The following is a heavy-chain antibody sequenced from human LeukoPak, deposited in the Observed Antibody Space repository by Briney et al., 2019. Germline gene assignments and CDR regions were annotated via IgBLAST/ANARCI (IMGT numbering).Heavy chain of an antibody. D-gene: IGHD6-19*01. CDR3: ARLFSGWYDY. J-gene: IGHJ4*02. V-gene: IGHV4-39*01. Sequence: PSETLSLTCTVSGGSISSSSYYWGWIRQPPGQGLEWIGSIYYSGSTYYNPSLKSRVTISVDTSKNQFSLKLSSVTAADTAVYYCARLFSGWYDYWGQGTLVTVSS. CDR2: IYYSGST. CDR1: GGSISSSSYY.